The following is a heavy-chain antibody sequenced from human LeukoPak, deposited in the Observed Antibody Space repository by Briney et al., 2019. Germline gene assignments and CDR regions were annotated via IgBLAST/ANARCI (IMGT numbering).Heavy chain of an antibody. V-gene: IGHV3-23*01. CDR2: ISDSGGRT. CDR1: DFTFSSYA. CDR3: AKGFGYNSGWGYRFTY. J-gene: IGHJ4*02. Sequence: GGSLRLSCAASDFTFSSYAMSWVRQAPGKGLEWVSAISDSGGRTYYADSVKGRFTISRDNSKNTLYLQMSSLRAEDTAVYYCAKGFGYNSGWGYRFTYWGQETLVTVSS. D-gene: IGHD6-19*01.